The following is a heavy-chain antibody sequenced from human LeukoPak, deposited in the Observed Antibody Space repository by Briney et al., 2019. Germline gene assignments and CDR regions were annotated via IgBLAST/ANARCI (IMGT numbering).Heavy chain of an antibody. D-gene: IGHD5-12*01. CDR2: ISSSSSYI. CDR1: GFTFSSYS. J-gene: IGHJ1*01. CDR3: ARKMFVDIVATITPEYFQH. V-gene: IGHV3-21*01. Sequence: GGSLRLSCAASGFTFSSYSMNWVRQAPGKGLEWVSSISSSSSYIYYADSVKGRFTISRDNAKNSLYLQMNSLRAEDTAVYYCARKMFVDIVATITPEYFQHWGQGPLVTVSS.